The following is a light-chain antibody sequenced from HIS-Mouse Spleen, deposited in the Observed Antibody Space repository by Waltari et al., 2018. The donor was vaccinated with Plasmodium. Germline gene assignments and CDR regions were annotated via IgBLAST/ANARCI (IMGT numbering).Light chain of an antibody. CDR3: QQYNNWPRGT. CDR2: CEA. J-gene: IGKJ1*01. CDR1: QRFSSN. V-gene: IGKV3-15*01. Sequence: EIVMTQSPATLSVSPGERATLSCRASQRFSSNLHWYQQKPGQAPSLLIYCEATSTTGIPARFSGSGSGTAVTLTISSRQSEDYAVYYCQQYNNWPRGTFGQGTKVEIK.